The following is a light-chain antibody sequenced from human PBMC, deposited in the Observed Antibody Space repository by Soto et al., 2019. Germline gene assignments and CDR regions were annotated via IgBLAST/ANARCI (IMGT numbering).Light chain of an antibody. CDR2: DAF. J-gene: IGKJ1*01. Sequence: DIQMTQSPSTLSAPVGDSLTITCRASQTINTWLAWYQQKPGEGPKLLMYDAFTLESGVPSRFSGSGSGTDFTLTISRLEPEDFAVYYCQQYGSSGTVGQGTEVDIK. CDR1: QTINTW. CDR3: QQYGSSGT. V-gene: IGKV1-5*01.